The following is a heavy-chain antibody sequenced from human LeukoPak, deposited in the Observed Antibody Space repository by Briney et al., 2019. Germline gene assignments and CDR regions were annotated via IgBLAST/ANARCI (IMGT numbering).Heavy chain of an antibody. D-gene: IGHD6-19*01. J-gene: IGHJ4*02. Sequence: ASMKVSCKASGYTFNGYYMHWVRQAPRQGPEWMGWLDPKSGGTHYAQNFQGRVTMTWDTSSSTAYMDLTRLRSDDTAVYYCAVGLDIAMPGKVPTGWGQGTLVTVSS. CDR3: AVGLDIAMPGKVPTG. V-gene: IGHV1-2*02. CDR1: GYTFNGYY. CDR2: LDPKSGGT.